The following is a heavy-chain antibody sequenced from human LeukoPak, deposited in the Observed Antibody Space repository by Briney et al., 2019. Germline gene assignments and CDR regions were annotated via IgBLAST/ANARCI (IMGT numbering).Heavy chain of an antibody. Sequence: GGSLRLSCAASGFTFSSYAMSWVRQAPGKGLEWVSAISGSGGSTYYADSVKGRFTISRDNSKNTLYLQMNSLRAEDTAVYYCAIPRGIAAAPNWFDPWGQGTLVTVSS. V-gene: IGHV3-23*01. CDR2: ISGSGGST. J-gene: IGHJ5*02. CDR1: GFTFSSYA. D-gene: IGHD6-13*01. CDR3: AIPRGIAAAPNWFDP.